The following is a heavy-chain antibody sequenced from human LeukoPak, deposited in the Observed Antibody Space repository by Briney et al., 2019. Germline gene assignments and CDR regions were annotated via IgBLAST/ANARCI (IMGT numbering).Heavy chain of an antibody. J-gene: IGHJ4*02. V-gene: IGHV3-30*02. Sequence: GGSLRLSCAASGFTFSSYGMHWVRQAPGKGLEWVAFIRYDGSNKYYADSVKGRFTISRDNSKNTLYLQMNSLRAEDTAVYYCAKDDSSGYYPIPYFDYWGQGTLVTVSS. CDR2: IRYDGSNK. CDR1: GFTFSSYG. D-gene: IGHD3-22*01. CDR3: AKDDSSGYYPIPYFDY.